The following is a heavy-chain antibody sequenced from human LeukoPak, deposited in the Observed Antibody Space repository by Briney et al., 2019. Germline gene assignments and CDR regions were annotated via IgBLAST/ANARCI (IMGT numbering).Heavy chain of an antibody. V-gene: IGHV1-46*01. CDR3: AREPAGYSYDY. D-gene: IGHD5-18*01. J-gene: IGHJ4*02. CDR1: GYNFTAFY. CDR2: INPSGGST. Sequence: ASVKVSCQASGYNFTAFYIHWVRQAPGQGLEWMGIINPSGGSTSYAQKFQGRVTMTRDTSTSTVYMELSSLRSEDTAVYYCAREPAGYSYDYWGQGTLVTISS.